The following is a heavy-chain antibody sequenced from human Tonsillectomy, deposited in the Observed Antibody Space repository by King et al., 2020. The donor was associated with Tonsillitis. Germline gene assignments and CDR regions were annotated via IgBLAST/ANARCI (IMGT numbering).Heavy chain of an antibody. D-gene: IGHD3-22*01. V-gene: IGHV3-30*03. CDR1: GFTFSSYG. CDR3: AYRGYYDSSGYYDAEYFQH. J-gene: IGHJ1*01. CDR2: ISYDGRNK. Sequence: VQLVESGGGVVQPGRSLRLSFAASGFTFSSYGMHWVRQAPGKGLEWVAVISYDGRNKYYADFVKGRFTIPRDNSKNTLYLQMNSLRAEDTAVYYCAYRGYYDSSGYYDAEYFQHWGQGTLVTVSS.